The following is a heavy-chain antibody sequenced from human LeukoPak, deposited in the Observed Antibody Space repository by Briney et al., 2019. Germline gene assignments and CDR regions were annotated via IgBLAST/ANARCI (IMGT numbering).Heavy chain of an antibody. CDR1: GYAFTTFG. CDR2: ISAYNGNT. D-gene: IGHD2-21*02. V-gene: IGHV1-18*01. Sequence: ASVKVSCKASGYAFTTFGLSWVRQAPGQGLEWMGWISAYNGNTHYAPKLQGRVTMTTDTSTSTAYMELRSLRSDDTAIYYCARDRVYCSTINCYSGDSGYWGQGTQVTVSS. CDR3: ARDRVYCSTINCYSGDSGY. J-gene: IGHJ4*02.